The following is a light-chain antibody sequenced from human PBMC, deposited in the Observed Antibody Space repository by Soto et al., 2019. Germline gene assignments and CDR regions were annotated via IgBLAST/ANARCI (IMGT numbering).Light chain of an antibody. CDR2: LSF. CDR1: QSLLHSNGYKY. V-gene: IGKV2-28*01. J-gene: IGKJ1*01. Sequence: DVVMTQSPLSLTVTPGEPASISCTSSQSLLHSNGYKYLDWYLQKPGQSPQLLIYLSFNRASGVPDRFSGSGSGTDFTLKISRVEPEDVGVYYCMQALQTPWTFGQGTKVDSK. CDR3: MQALQTPWT.